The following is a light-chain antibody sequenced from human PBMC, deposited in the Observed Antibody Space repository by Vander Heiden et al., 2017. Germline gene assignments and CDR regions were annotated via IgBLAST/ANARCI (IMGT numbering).Light chain of an antibody. Sequence: EIVLTQSPATLSFSPGERATLSCRAGQSVSSYLAWYQQKPGQAPRLLIYDAANRATGIPARFSGGGSGTEFTLTISSLEPEDFAVYYCQQRSNWPPEGTFGQGTKVEIK. CDR3: QQRSNWPPEGT. J-gene: IGKJ1*01. CDR1: QSVSSY. V-gene: IGKV3-11*01. CDR2: DAA.